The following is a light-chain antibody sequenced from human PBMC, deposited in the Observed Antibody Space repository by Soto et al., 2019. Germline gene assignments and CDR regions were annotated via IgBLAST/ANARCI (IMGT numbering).Light chain of an antibody. CDR3: QQYYSYPLT. CDR2: AAS. J-gene: IGKJ4*01. Sequence: AIRMTQSPSSFSASTGDRVTITRRASQGISSYLAWYQQKPGKAPKLLIYAASTLQSGVPSRFSGSGSGTDFTLTISCLQSEDFATYSCQQYYSYPLTFGGGTKVEIK. V-gene: IGKV1-8*01. CDR1: QGISSY.